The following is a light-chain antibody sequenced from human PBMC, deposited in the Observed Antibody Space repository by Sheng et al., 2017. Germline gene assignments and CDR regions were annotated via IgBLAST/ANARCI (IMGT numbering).Light chain of an antibody. Sequence: EIVLTQSPGTLSLSPGERATLSCRASQSVSSSYLAWYQQKPGQAPRLLIYDASNRATGIPARFSGSGSGTDFTLTISSLEPEDFAIYYCQQRSNWPPMYTFGQGTTLE. J-gene: IGKJ2*01. V-gene: IGKV3D-20*02. CDR2: DAS. CDR1: QSVSSSY. CDR3: QQRSNWPPMYT.